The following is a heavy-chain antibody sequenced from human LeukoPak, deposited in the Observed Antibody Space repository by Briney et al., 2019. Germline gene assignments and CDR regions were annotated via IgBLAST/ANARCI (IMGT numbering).Heavy chain of an antibody. CDR1: GYTFTSYD. CDR3: ARGALYGGNSGPLHDY. D-gene: IGHD4-23*01. J-gene: IGHJ4*02. V-gene: IGHV1-8*01. CDR2: MNPNSGNT. Sequence: ASVTASFKASGYTFTSYDINWVRQATGQGLEWMGWMNPNSGNTGYAQKFQGRVTMTRNTSISTAYMELSSLRSEDTAVYYCARGALYGGNSGPLHDYWGQGTLVTVSS.